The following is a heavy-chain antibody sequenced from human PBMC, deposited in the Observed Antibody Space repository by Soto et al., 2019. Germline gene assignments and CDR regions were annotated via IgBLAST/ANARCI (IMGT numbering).Heavy chain of an antibody. CDR3: ARAEYGGNLHYYGMDV. CDR2: IIPIFGTA. Sequence: SVKVSCKASGGTFSSCAISWVRQAPGQGLEWMGGIIPIFGTANYAQKFQGRVTITADESTSTAYMELSSLRSEDTAVYYCARAEYGGNLHYYGMDVWGPGTTVTVSS. V-gene: IGHV1-69*13. D-gene: IGHD2-21*02. CDR1: GGTFSSCA. J-gene: IGHJ6*02.